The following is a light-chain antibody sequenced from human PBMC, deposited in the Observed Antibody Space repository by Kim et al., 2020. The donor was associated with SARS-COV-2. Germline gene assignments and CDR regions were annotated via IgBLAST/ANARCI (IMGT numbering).Light chain of an antibody. CDR3: QSYDNSLSDVV. J-gene: IGLJ2*01. Sequence: QRVSISCTGSSSNIGALYEVQRYQQLPGTAPKLLIYDTTKRPSGVPARFSASRSGTSASLAITGLQAEDEADYHCQSYDNSLSDVVFGGGTKVTVL. V-gene: IGLV1-40*01. CDR1: SSNIGALYE. CDR2: DTT.